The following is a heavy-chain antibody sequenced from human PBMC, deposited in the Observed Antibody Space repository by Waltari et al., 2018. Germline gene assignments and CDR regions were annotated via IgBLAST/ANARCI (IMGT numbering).Heavy chain of an antibody. CDR1: GYSFTSYW. J-gene: IGHJ4*02. CDR3: ARHHSGSYSHFDY. D-gene: IGHD1-26*01. V-gene: IGHV5-51*01. CDR2: LYPGDSET. Sequence: EVQLVQSGAEVKKPGESLKISCKGSGYSFTSYWIGWVRPMPGKGLEWMGILYPGDSETRYSPSFQGQVTISADKSISPAYLQGSSLKASDTAMYYCARHHSGSYSHFDYWGQGTLVTVSS.